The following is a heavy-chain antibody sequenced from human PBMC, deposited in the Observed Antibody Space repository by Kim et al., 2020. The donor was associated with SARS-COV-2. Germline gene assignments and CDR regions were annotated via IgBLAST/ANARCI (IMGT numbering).Heavy chain of an antibody. Sequence: GGSLRLSCAASGFTFSNAWMSWVRQAPGKGLEWVGRIKSKTDGGTTDYAAPVKGRFTISRDDSKNTLYLQMNSLKTEDTAVYYCTTWSVKCSGGSCYMGPDDYWGQGTLVTVSS. V-gene: IGHV3-15*01. D-gene: IGHD2-15*01. CDR2: IKSKTDGGTT. J-gene: IGHJ4*02. CDR1: GFTFSNAW. CDR3: TTWSVKCSGGSCYMGPDDY.